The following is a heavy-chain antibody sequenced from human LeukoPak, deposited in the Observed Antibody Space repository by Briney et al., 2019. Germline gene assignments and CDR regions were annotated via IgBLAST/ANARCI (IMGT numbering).Heavy chain of an antibody. Sequence: GGSLRLSCAASGFTFSSYAMSWVRQAPGKGLEWVSAISGSGGDTYYADSVKGRFTISRDNSKNTLYVQMNSLRTEDTAVYYCVKDQAQVYGYFDSWGLGTLVTVSS. J-gene: IGHJ4*02. D-gene: IGHD6-6*01. CDR2: ISGSGGDT. V-gene: IGHV3-23*01. CDR3: VKDQAQVYGYFDS. CDR1: GFTFSSYA.